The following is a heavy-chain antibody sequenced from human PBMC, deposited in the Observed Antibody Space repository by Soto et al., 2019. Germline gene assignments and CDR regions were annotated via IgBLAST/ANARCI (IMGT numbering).Heavy chain of an antibody. Sequence: QVQLLQAGGEVKKPGSSVKVSCKASGGTFSNYALNWVRQAPGQGLEWMGGIIPVFGTPNYEQNFQVRVTITADESTSTTYMELTSLRSENTVVYYCAGRYYNDGGGVHSMWGQGTLVRVSS. V-gene: IGHV1-69*01. CDR3: AGRYYNDGGGVHSM. D-gene: IGHD3-22*01. CDR1: GGTFSNYA. CDR2: IIPVFGTP. J-gene: IGHJ4*02.